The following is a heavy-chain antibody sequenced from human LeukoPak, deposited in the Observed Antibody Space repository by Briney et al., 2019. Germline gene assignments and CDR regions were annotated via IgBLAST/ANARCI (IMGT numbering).Heavy chain of an antibody. J-gene: IGHJ4*02. Sequence: ASVKVSCKVSGYTLTELSMHWVRQAPGQGLEWMGIINPSGGSTSYAQKFQGRVTMTRDTSTSTVYMELSSLRSEDTAVYYCARAIAAAGTNDYWGQGTLVTVSS. CDR1: GYTLTELS. D-gene: IGHD6-13*01. CDR3: ARAIAAAGTNDY. CDR2: INPSGGST. V-gene: IGHV1-46*01.